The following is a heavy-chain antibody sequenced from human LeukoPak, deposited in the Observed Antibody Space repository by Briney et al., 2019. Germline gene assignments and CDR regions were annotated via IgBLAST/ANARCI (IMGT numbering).Heavy chain of an antibody. Sequence: GGSLRLSCAASGFTFSSYSMNWVRQAPGKGLEWVSSISSSSSYIYYADSVKGRFTISRDNANNSLYLQMNSLRAEDTAVYYCARGGLRDGYNHYHFDYWGQGALVTVSS. CDR3: ARGGLRDGYNHYHFDY. V-gene: IGHV3-21*06. J-gene: IGHJ4*02. CDR1: GFTFSSYS. CDR2: ISSSSSYI. D-gene: IGHD5-24*01.